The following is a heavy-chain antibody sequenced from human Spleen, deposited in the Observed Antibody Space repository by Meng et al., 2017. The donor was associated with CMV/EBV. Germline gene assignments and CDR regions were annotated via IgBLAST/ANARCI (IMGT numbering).Heavy chain of an antibody. V-gene: IGHV1-2*02. CDR2: INPNSGGT. CDR3: ARGIPWGAHPFGY. Sequence: ASVKVSCKASGYTFTGYYMHWVRQAPGQGLEWMGWINPNSGGTNYAQKFQGRVTMTRDTSISTAYMELSRLRSDDTAVYYCARGIPWGAHPFGYWGQGTLVTVSS. CDR1: GYTFTGYY. J-gene: IGHJ4*02. D-gene: IGHD7-27*01.